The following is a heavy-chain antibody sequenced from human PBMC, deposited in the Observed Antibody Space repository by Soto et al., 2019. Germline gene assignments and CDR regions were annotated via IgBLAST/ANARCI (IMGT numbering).Heavy chain of an antibody. J-gene: IGHJ6*04. V-gene: IGHV3-66*01. CDR3: PRDDVHFNVDRYYGVPMDV. CDR2: IQSGGTT. CDR1: GFSVSSKY. Sequence: VQLVESGGDLVQPGGSLRLSCAASGFSVSSKYMSWVRQAPGKGLEWVSLIQSGGTTYYAGSVKGRFTISRDYSENTLFLQMNRLRVEDTAVYYCPRDDVHFNVDRYYGVPMDVWCKGTTVTVSA. D-gene: IGHD4-17*01.